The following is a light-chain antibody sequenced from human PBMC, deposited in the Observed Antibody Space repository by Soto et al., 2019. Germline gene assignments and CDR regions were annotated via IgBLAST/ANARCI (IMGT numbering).Light chain of an antibody. J-gene: IGKJ1*01. CDR3: LQDHDYPHS. Sequence: AIQMTQSPSSLSASVGDRVTITCRASQGVGNDLGWYQQRPGKAPKVLIYAASTLQTGVPARFSGSGSGTFLTITISSLQPDDSATYYCLQDHDYPHSFGQGTKVEVK. CDR1: QGVGND. V-gene: IGKV1-6*02. CDR2: AAS.